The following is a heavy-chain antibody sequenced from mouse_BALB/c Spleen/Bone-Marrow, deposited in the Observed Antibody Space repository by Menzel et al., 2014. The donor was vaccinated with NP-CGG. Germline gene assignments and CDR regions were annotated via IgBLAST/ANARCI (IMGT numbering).Heavy chain of an antibody. J-gene: IGHJ3*01. V-gene: IGHV1-9*01. D-gene: IGHD3-1*01. CDR3: ARELGLRFAY. Sequence: QVQLQQSGAELMKPGASVKISRKATGYTFGSYWIEWLKQRPGHGLEWIGEISPGSGNTNYNEKFKGRVTFTADSSSNTAYMQLSSLTSEDSAVYYCARELGLRFAYWGQGTLVTVSA. CDR2: ISPGSGNT. CDR1: GYTFGSYW.